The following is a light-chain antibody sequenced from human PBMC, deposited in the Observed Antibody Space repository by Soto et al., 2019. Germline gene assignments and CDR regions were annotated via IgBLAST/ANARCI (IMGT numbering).Light chain of an antibody. Sequence: EIVLTQSPGTLSLSPGERATLSCRASQSVSSNSLAWYQQKPGQAPRLFIHGASSRASDIPDRFSGSGSGTDFTLTISRLEPEDFAVYYCQQYGSSPRAFGQGTKVEIK. CDR2: GAS. CDR1: QSVSSNS. V-gene: IGKV3-20*01. J-gene: IGKJ1*01. CDR3: QQYGSSPRA.